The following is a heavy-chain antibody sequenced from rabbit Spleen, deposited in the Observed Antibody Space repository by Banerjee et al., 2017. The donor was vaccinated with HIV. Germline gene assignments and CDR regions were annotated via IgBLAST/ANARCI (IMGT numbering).Heavy chain of an antibody. D-gene: IGHD2-1*01. CDR3: ARDGSSYDDYGDLNYFNL. CDR2: IDPVFGST. CDR1: GFDFSSYY. J-gene: IGHJ4*01. V-gene: IGHV1S7*01. Sequence: QLKESGGGLVQPGGSLKLSCKASGFDFSSYYMSWVRQAPGKGLEWIGYIDPVFGSTYYASWVNGRFTISSHNAQNTLYLQLNSLTAADTATYFCARDGSSYDDYGDLNYFNLWGPGTLVTVS.